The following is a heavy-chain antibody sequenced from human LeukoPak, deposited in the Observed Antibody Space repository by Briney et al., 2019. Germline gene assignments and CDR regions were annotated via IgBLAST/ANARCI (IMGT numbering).Heavy chain of an antibody. J-gene: IGHJ3*02. CDR2: LSGNGGNI. Sequence: PGGSLRLSCAASQFNFNKFGMTWVRQSPGKGLEWVASLSGNGGNIQYADSVQGRFAISRDNSRNTLYLQMNGLRAEDTAIYFCAKDPNGDYIGTFDIWSQGTMVTVSS. D-gene: IGHD4-17*01. CDR1: QFNFNKFG. V-gene: IGHV3-23*01. CDR3: AKDPNGDYIGTFDI.